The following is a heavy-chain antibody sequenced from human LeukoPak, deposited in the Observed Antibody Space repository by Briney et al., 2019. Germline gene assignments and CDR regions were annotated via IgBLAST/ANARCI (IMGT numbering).Heavy chain of an antibody. CDR2: ISGGRGGT. CDR1: GFTLSSYA. Sequence: GGSLRLSCEASGFTLSSYAMSWVRQAPGKGLEWVSAISGGRGGTYYADSVKGRFTISRDNSKSTLYLQMNNLRAEDTAVYYCAKEGCSSTSCHEDYWGQGTPVTVSS. J-gene: IGHJ4*02. D-gene: IGHD2-2*01. V-gene: IGHV3-23*01. CDR3: AKEGCSSTSCHEDY.